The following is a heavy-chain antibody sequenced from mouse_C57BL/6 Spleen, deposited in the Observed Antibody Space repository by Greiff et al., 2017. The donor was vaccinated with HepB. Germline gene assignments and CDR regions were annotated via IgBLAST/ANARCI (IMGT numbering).Heavy chain of an antibody. CDR2: IYPGDGDT. D-gene: IGHD2-3*01. V-gene: IGHV1-82*01. J-gene: IGHJ4*01. CDR3: ARNGYYGAMDY. CDR1: GYAFSSSW. Sequence: QVQLQQSGPELVKPGASVKISCKASGYAFSSSWMNWVKQRPGKGLEWIGRIYPGDGDTNYNGKFKGKATLTADKSSSTAYMQLSSLTSEDSAVYFCARNGYYGAMDYWGQGTSVTVSS.